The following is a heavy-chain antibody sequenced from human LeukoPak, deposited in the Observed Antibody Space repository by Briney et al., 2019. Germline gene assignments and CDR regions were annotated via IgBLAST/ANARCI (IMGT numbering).Heavy chain of an antibody. D-gene: IGHD5-18*01. J-gene: IGHJ3*02. CDR1: GFAFSSYW. V-gene: IGHV3-74*01. CDR3: ARTAWDAFDI. CDR2: LNNDGSST. Sequence: GGSLRLSCAASGFAFSSYWMHWVRQAPGKGLVWVSRLNNDGSSTNYADSVKGRFTISRDNAKNTLYLQMNSLRAEDTAVYYCARTAWDAFDIWGQGTMVTVSS.